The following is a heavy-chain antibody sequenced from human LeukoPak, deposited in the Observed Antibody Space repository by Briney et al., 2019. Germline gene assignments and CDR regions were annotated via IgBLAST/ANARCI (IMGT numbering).Heavy chain of an antibody. D-gene: IGHD2-8*01. J-gene: IGHJ3*02. CDR3: ARMLYCTNGVCFLDAFDI. Sequence: ASVKVSCKASGYTFTGYYMHWVRQAPGQGLEWMGWINPNSGGTNYAQKFQGRVTMTRDTPISTAYMELSRLRSDDTAVYYCARMLYCTNGVCFLDAFDIWGQGTMVTVSS. V-gene: IGHV1-2*02. CDR1: GYTFTGYY. CDR2: INPNSGGT.